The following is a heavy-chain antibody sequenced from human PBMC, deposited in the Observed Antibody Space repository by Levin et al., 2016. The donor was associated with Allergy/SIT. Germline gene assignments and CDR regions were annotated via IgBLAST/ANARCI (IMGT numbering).Heavy chain of an antibody. CDR3: VKGLIYSSDHLDY. J-gene: IGHJ4*02. CDR1: EFIFGSSA. D-gene: IGHD6-19*01. CDR2: ISSTGGYT. V-gene: IGHV3-64D*06. Sequence: GESLKISCSASEFIFGSSAMHWVRQAPGKGLEYVSGISSTGGYTYYADSVKGRFTTSRDNSNNTLYLQMSSLRAEDSAVYYCVKGLIYSSDHLDYWGQGTLVTVSS.